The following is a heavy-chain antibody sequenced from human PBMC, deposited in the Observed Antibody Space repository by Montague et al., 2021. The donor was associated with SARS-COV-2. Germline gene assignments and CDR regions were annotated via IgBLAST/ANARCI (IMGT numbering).Heavy chain of an antibody. D-gene: IGHD2-8*01. V-gene: IGHV4-39*01. Sequence: SETLSLTCTVSGGSISSPDYYWGWIRQSPGNGLEWIGSISYTGRTYYNPSLRSRVSFSMDTSKYHFSLSLSSVTVADTAVYFCARQLPSYCATNKCYPYYLDGWGQGALVTVSS. CDR2: ISYTGRT. J-gene: IGHJ4*02. CDR1: GGSISSPDYY. CDR3: ARQLPSYCATNKCYPYYLDG.